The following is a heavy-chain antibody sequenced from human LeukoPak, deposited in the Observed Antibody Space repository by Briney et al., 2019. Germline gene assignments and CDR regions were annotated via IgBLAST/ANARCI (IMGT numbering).Heavy chain of an antibody. CDR3: ARPLSLGYCSGGSCYGRGAWFDR. J-gene: IGHJ5*02. V-gene: IGHV4-59*12. Sequence: SETLSLTCTVSGGSISSYYWSWIRQPPGKGLEWIGYIYYSGSTNYNPSLKSRVTISVDKSKNQFSLKLRSVTAADTAVYYCARPLSLGYCSGGSCYGRGAWFDRWGQGTLVTVSS. CDR2: IYYSGST. D-gene: IGHD2-15*01. CDR1: GGSISSYY.